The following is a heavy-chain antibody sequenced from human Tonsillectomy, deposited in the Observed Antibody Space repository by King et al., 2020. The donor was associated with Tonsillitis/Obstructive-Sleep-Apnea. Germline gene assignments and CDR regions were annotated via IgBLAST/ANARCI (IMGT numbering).Heavy chain of an antibody. D-gene: IGHD2-15*01. CDR2: INHSGST. J-gene: IGHJ6*03. Sequence: VQLQQWGAGLLKPSETLSLTCAVYGGSFSGYYWSWIRQPPGKGLEWIGEINHSGSTNYNPSLKSRVTISVDTSKNQFSLKLSSVTAADTAVYYCARGRGGTWTYYYYMDVWGKGTTVTVSS. CDR3: ARGRGGTWTYYYYMDV. V-gene: IGHV4-34*01. CDR1: GGSFSGYY.